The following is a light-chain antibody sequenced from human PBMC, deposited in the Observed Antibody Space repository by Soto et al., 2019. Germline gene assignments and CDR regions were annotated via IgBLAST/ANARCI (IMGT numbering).Light chain of an antibody. CDR2: EVS. Sequence: QSALTQPASVSGSPGQSITISCTGTSSDVGGYNYVSWYQQHPGKAPKLMISEVSNRPSGVSNRFSGSKSGNTASLTISGLQAEDEAHYYCSSFTRSSTVVFGGGTELTVL. CDR1: SSDVGGYNY. CDR3: SSFTRSSTVV. V-gene: IGLV2-14*01. J-gene: IGLJ2*01.